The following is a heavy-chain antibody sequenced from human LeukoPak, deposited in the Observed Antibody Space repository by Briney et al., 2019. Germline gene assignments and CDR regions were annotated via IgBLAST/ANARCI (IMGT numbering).Heavy chain of an antibody. CDR3: ARDPRKGYYMDV. CDR2: ISGSGGRGTT. CDR1: GFTFSNFV. V-gene: IGHV3-23*01. J-gene: IGHJ6*03. Sequence: GGSLRLSCAASGFTFSNFVMTWVRQAPGKGLEWVSAISGSGGRGTTYYADSAKGRFTISRDNAKNTMYLQMNSLRAEDTAVYYCARDPRKGYYMDVWGKGTTVTVSS.